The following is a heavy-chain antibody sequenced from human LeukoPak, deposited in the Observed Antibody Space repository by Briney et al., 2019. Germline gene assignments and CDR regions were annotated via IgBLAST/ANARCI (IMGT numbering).Heavy chain of an antibody. V-gene: IGHV4-34*01. D-gene: IGHD3-9*01. Sequence: SETLSLTCAVYGGSFSGYYWSWIRQPPGKGLEWIGEINHSGSTNYNPSLKSRVTISVDTSKNQFSLKLSSVTAADTAVYYCARSRYGLRYFDWLLPDAFDIWGQGTMVTVSS. CDR1: GGSFSGYY. CDR2: INHSGST. CDR3: ARSRYGLRYFDWLLPDAFDI. J-gene: IGHJ3*02.